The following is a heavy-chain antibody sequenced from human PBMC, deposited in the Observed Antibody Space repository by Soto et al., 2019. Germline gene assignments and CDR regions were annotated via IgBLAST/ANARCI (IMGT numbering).Heavy chain of an antibody. D-gene: IGHD2-15*01. Sequence: SGPTLVNPTQTLTLTCTFSGFSLSTSGVGVGWIRQPPGKALEWLALIYWNDDKRYSPSLKSRLTITKDTSKNQVVLTMTNMDTVDTATYYCAHLLGYCSGGSCWFDYWGQGTLVTVSS. CDR2: IYWNDDK. V-gene: IGHV2-5*01. CDR3: AHLLGYCSGGSCWFDY. J-gene: IGHJ4*02. CDR1: GFSLSTSGVG.